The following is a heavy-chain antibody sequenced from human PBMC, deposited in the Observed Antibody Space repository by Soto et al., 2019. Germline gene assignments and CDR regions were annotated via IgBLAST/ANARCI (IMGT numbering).Heavy chain of an antibody. Sequence: SETLSLTCAVYGASFSGYYWSWIRQPPGKGLEGIGEIDHIGSTNYNPPPKRRATTSLDTTKNQFSSNLSSVTAADTAVYYCGASRLAAALNTRFFQHWGQGTLVTVSS. CDR3: GASRLAAALNTRFFQH. CDR2: IDHIGST. J-gene: IGHJ1*01. D-gene: IGHD6-13*01. V-gene: IGHV4-34*01. CDR1: GASFSGYY.